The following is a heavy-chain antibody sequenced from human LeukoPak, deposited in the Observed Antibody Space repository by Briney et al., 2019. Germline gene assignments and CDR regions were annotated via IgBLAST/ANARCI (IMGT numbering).Heavy chain of an antibody. Sequence: GGSLRLSCVASGFTFSNYWMHWVRQAPGKGLVWVSRINSDGSTTNYADSVKGRFTISRDNSKNTLYLQMNSLKTEDTAVYYCTRAGSYDYVWGSYRLFDYWGQGTLVTVSS. J-gene: IGHJ4*02. V-gene: IGHV3-74*01. CDR2: INSDGSTT. D-gene: IGHD3-16*02. CDR3: TRAGSYDYVWGSYRLFDY. CDR1: GFTFSNYW.